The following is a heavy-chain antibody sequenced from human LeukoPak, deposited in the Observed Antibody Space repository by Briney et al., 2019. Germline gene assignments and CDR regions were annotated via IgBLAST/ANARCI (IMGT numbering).Heavy chain of an antibody. Sequence: GSLRLSCAASGFTFSSYAMSWIRQPPGEGLEWIGEINHSGSTNYNPSLKSRVTISVDTSKNQFSLKLSSVTAADTAVYYCARVTYYYYGMDVWGQGTTVTVSS. CDR2: INHSGST. CDR1: GFTFSSYA. V-gene: IGHV4-34*01. CDR3: ARVTYYYYGMDV. J-gene: IGHJ6*02.